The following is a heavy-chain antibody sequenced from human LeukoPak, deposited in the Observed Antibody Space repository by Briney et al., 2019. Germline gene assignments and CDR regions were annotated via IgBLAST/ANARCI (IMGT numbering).Heavy chain of an antibody. CDR1: GFTFTSYG. Sequence: GGSLRLSCAASGFTFTSYGMHWVRQVPGKGLEWVAFIRYDGTDKYYTDSVKGRFTISRDNSKNTLYLQMDSLRPEDTAVYYCARDGSYLGWFDPWGQGTLVTVSS. D-gene: IGHD1-26*01. CDR3: ARDGSYLGWFDP. V-gene: IGHV3-30*02. CDR2: IRYDGTDK. J-gene: IGHJ5*02.